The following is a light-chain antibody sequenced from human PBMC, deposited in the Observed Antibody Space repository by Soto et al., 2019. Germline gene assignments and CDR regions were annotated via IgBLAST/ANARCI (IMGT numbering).Light chain of an antibody. V-gene: IGKV3-15*01. CDR2: GAS. CDR1: QSVSIS. Sequence: EIVMTQSPATLSVSPGERATLSCRASQSVSISLAWYQQKPGQAPTLLIYGASSRDTGTPVRFSGSGSGTDVTLTISSRQHADFAVYYCQQYNDWPRTFGQGTKLEIK. CDR3: QQYNDWPRT. J-gene: IGKJ2*01.